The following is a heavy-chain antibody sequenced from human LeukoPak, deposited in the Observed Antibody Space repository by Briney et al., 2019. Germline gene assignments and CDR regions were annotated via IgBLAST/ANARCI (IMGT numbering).Heavy chain of an antibody. Sequence: GGSLRLSCAASGFTFSSYAMHWVRQAPGKGLEWVAVISYDGSNKYYADSVKGRFTISRDNYKNTLYLQMNSLRAEDTAVYYCARGYGSGSYFDYWGQGTLVTVSS. V-gene: IGHV3-30-3*01. J-gene: IGHJ4*02. CDR2: ISYDGSNK. D-gene: IGHD3-10*01. CDR3: ARGYGSGSYFDY. CDR1: GFTFSSYA.